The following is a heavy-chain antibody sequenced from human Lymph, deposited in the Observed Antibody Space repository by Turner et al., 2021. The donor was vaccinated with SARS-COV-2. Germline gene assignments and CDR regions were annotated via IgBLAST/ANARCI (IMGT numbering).Heavy chain of an antibody. CDR3: ARHFTIFGVAGSWFDP. Sequence: QLQLQESGPGLVKPSDTLSLTCTVSGGSISSSSDYWGWIRQPPGKGLEWIGSIYYSGSTDYNPSLKSRVTIFVDTSKNQFSLKLSSVTAADTAVYYCARHFTIFGVAGSWFDPWGQGTLVTVSS. J-gene: IGHJ5*02. CDR2: IYYSGST. CDR1: GGSISSSSDY. D-gene: IGHD3-3*01. V-gene: IGHV4-39*01.